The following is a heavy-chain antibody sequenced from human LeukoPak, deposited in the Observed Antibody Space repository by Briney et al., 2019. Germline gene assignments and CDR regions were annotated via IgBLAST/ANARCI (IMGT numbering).Heavy chain of an antibody. V-gene: IGHV4-59*12. CDR2: FHHSGNT. J-gene: IGHJ4*02. Sequence: PSETLSLTCSASGASISRYYWSWIRQPPGKGLEWIGYFHHSGNTNYSPSLSSRITMSVDTSKSQFSLRLNSVTAADTAIYYCARRAAALDSWGQGTLVTVSS. CDR3: ARRAAALDS. CDR1: GASISRYY. D-gene: IGHD6-13*01.